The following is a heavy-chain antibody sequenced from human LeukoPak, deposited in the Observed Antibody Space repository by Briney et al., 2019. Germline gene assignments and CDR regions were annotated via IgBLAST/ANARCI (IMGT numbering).Heavy chain of an antibody. J-gene: IGHJ6*04. Sequence: GGSLRLSCAASGFTFSSYSMNWVRQAPGKGLEWVSSISSSSSYIYYADSVKGRFTISRDNAKNSLYLQMNSLRAEDTAVYYCARNVVVVADFNYGMDVWGKGTTVTVSS. CDR3: ARNVVVVADFNYGMDV. CDR1: GFTFSSYS. D-gene: IGHD2-15*01. CDR2: ISSSSSYI. V-gene: IGHV3-21*01.